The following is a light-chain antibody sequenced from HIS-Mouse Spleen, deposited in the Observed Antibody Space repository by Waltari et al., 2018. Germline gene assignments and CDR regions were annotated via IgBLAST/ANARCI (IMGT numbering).Light chain of an antibody. CDR3: MQALQTPPWT. J-gene: IGKJ1*01. CDR2: LGS. Sequence: DIAMTQSPLSLPVTPGEPASISCRSSQSLLHSNGYNDLDWYLQKQGQSPQLLIYLGSNRASGVPDRFSGSGSGTDFTLKISRVEAEDVGVYYCMQALQTPPWTFGQGTKVEIK. CDR1: QSLLHSNGYND. V-gene: IGKV2-28*01.